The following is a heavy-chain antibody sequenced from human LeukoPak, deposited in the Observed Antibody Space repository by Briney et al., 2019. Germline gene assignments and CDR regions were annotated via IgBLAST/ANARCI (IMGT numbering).Heavy chain of an antibody. Sequence: PGGSLRLSCAASGFTFSSYAMHWVRQAPGKGLEWVAVISYDGSNKYYADSVKGRFTISRDNSKNTLYLQMNSLRAEDTAVYYCARDERLSGAGVGYMDVWGKGTTVTVSS. CDR1: GFTFSSYA. CDR3: ARDERLSGAGVGYMDV. V-gene: IGHV3-30-3*01. J-gene: IGHJ6*03. CDR2: ISYDGSNK. D-gene: IGHD2/OR15-2a*01.